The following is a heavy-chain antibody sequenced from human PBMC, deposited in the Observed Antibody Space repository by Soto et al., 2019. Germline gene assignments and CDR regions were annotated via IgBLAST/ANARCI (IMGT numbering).Heavy chain of an antibody. CDR2: IGGSGGNR. CDR1: GFTFNAYA. V-gene: IGHV3-23*01. D-gene: IGHD4-4*01. Sequence: EVQLLESGGGLVQPGGSLRLSCAASGFTFNAYAMTWVRQAPGKGLEWVSAIGGSGGNRYYAASVRGRFTISRDNSKDTVDLQMNSQRVEDTAVYYCARVASDYINSVDHWGQGILVSVSS. J-gene: IGHJ4*02. CDR3: ARVASDYINSVDH.